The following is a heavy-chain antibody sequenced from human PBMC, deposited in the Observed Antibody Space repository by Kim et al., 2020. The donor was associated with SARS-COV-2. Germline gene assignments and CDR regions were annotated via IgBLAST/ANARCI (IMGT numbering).Heavy chain of an antibody. D-gene: IGHD3-10*01. CDR3: ARTLVSWGVIIRHFDY. V-gene: IGHV4-31*03. CDR2: IYYSGST. J-gene: IGHJ4*02. CDR1: GGSISSGGYY. Sequence: SETLSLTCTVSGGSISSGGYYWSWIRQHPGKGLEWIGYIYYSGSTYYNPSRKSRVTISVDTSKNQYSLKLSSVTAADTAVYYCARTLVSWGVIIRHFDYWGQGTLVTVSS.